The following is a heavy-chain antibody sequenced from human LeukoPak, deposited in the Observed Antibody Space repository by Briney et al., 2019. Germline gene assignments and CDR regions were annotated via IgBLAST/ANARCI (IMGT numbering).Heavy chain of an antibody. V-gene: IGHV1-2*02. CDR2: INPNSGGT. J-gene: IGHJ6*03. CDR1: GYTFSDYY. Sequence: ASVKVSCKASGYTFSDYYIHWVRQAPGQGLEWMGWINPNSGGTNYAQKFQGRVTMTRDTSISTAYMELSRLRSDDTAVYYCARGGYSSGWYGDSMEYYYYYYMAVWGKGTTVTISS. D-gene: IGHD6-19*01. CDR3: ARGGYSSGWYGDSMEYYYYYYMAV.